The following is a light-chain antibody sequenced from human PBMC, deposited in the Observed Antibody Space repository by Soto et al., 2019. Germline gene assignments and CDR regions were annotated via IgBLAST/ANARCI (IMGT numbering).Light chain of an antibody. CDR1: QSVSSD. V-gene: IGKV3-20*01. J-gene: IGKJ1*01. Sequence: ENVLTQSPGTLSVSPGERATLSCRASQSVSSDFAWYQQKPGQAPRLLIYGASSRATGIPARFSGSGSGTDFTLTISRLEPEDFAVYYCQQYGSSTGTFGQGTKVDIK. CDR2: GAS. CDR3: QQYGSSTGT.